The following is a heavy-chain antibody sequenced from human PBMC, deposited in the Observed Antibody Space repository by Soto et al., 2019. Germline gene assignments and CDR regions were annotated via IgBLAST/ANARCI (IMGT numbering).Heavy chain of an antibody. CDR3: ARSLNRELLPLSFDY. V-gene: IGHV4-31*03. Sequence: QVQLQESGPGPVKPSQTLSLTCTVSGGSISSGGHYWTWLRQHPGKGLEWIGHIYYTGSTFYNPSLQSRVTISVDTSQNQFSLKLGSVTAADTAVYYCARSLNRELLPLSFDYWGQGTLVTVSS. CDR1: GGSISSGGHY. J-gene: IGHJ4*02. D-gene: IGHD1-26*01. CDR2: IYYTGST.